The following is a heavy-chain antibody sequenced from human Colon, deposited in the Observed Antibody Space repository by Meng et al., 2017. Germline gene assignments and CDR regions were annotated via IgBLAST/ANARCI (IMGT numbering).Heavy chain of an antibody. J-gene: IGHJ5*02. V-gene: IGHV4-61*08. Sequence: GQLQGAGPGLVRPSETLSLPCTVSGGSVSSGDYYWSWIRQPPGKGLEWLGYVYYTGNTNYNPSLKNRVTISLDTSNNQFSLKLTSMTAADAAIYYCARVNGDFDEAWFDPWGQGTLVTVSS. CDR1: GGSVSSGDYY. CDR3: ARVNGDFDEAWFDP. CDR2: VYYTGNT. D-gene: IGHD2-21*02.